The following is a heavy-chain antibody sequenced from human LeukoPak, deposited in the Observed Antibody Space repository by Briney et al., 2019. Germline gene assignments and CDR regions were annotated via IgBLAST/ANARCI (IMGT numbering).Heavy chain of an antibody. J-gene: IGHJ4*02. Sequence: PGGSPRLSCTASGFTFSSYWMHWVRQVPGKGLVWVSRIKSDGSSTTYADSVKGRFTMSRDNAWNTLYLQMNSLRVEDTAVYFCVRESRTDYYGDFWGQGTLVTVSS. CDR3: VRESRTDYYGDF. CDR2: IKSDGSST. V-gene: IGHV3-74*01. D-gene: IGHD3-10*01. CDR1: GFTFSSYW.